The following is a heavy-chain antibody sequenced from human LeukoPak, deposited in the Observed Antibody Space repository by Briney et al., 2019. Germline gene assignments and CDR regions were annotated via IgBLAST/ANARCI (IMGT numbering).Heavy chain of an antibody. J-gene: IGHJ4*02. D-gene: IGHD1-26*01. CDR3: ASLRPPVVGATGVGC. CDR1: GVSISSSSCF. Sequence: SETLSLTCTVSGVSISSSSCFWGWIRQPPGKGLESIGSIYNTGSSYYNPSVKSRGTISVDTSKNQFSLRLRSVTAADTAVYYGASLRPPVVGATGVGCWGQGILVTVS. CDR2: IYNTGSS. V-gene: IGHV4-39*01.